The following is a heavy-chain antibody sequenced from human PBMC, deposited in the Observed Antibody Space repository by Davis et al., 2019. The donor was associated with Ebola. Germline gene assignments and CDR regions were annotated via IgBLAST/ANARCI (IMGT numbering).Heavy chain of an antibody. V-gene: IGHV3-73*01. J-gene: IGHJ6*02. Sequence: GESLKISCAASGFTFSGSAMHWVRQASGKGLEWVGRIRSKANSYATAYAASVKGRFTISRDDSKNTAYLQMNSLKTEDTAVYYCTRGEDIVVVPAAIGDYYYYGMDVWGQGTTVTVSS. CDR1: GFTFSGSA. D-gene: IGHD2-2*01. CDR2: IRSKANSYAT. CDR3: TRGEDIVVVPAAIGDYYYYGMDV.